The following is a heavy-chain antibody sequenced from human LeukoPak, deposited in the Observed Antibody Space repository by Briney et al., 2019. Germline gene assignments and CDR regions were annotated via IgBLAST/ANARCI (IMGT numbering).Heavy chain of an antibody. Sequence: PSETLSLTCTVSGGSISSGSYYWSWIRQPAGKGLEWIGRIYTSGSTNYNPSLKSRVTISVDTSKNQFSLKLSSVTAADTAVYYCARALGKNYDFWSGYYYHDRVGRLFDPWGQGTLVTVSS. CDR1: GGSISSGSYY. D-gene: IGHD3-3*01. J-gene: IGHJ5*02. CDR3: ARALGKNYDFWSGYYYHDRVGRLFDP. V-gene: IGHV4-61*02. CDR2: IYTSGST.